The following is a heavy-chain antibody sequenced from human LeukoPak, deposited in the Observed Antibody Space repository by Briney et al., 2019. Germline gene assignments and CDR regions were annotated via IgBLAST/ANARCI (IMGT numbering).Heavy chain of an antibody. CDR2: ISSSSSYI. J-gene: IGHJ3*02. Sequence: GGSLRLSCAASGFTFSSYSMNWVCQAPGKGLEWVSSISSSSSYIYYADSVKGRFTISRDNAKNSLYLQMNSLRAEDTAVYYCARDFSSQYYYDSSGYYVSAFDIWGQGTMVTVSS. V-gene: IGHV3-21*01. D-gene: IGHD3-22*01. CDR3: ARDFSSQYYYDSSGYYVSAFDI. CDR1: GFTFSSYS.